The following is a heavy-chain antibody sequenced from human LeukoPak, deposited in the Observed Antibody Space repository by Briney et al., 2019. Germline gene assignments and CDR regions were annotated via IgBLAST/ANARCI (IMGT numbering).Heavy chain of an antibody. CDR1: GYTFTSYD. J-gene: IGHJ4*02. CDR2: MNPNSGNA. V-gene: IGHV1-8*01. Sequence: GASVKVSCKASGYTFTSYDINWVRQATGQGLEWMGWMNPNSGNAGYPQKFQGRVTMTRNTSISTAYMELSSLRSEDTAVYYCARGHYDILTGYSSDYWGQGTLVTVSS. D-gene: IGHD3-9*01. CDR3: ARGHYDILTGYSSDY.